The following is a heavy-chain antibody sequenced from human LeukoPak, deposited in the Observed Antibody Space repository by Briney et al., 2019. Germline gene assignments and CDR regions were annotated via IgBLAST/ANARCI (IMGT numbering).Heavy chain of an antibody. V-gene: IGHV3-23*01. D-gene: IGHD6-19*01. CDR3: ASGYTNGPRVDV. CDR1: GFTFSNYA. Sequence: GGSLRLSCAGSGFTFSNYAMNWVRQAPGKGLEWVTAITGSGDSTYYADSVKGRFTISRDNSKNTLYLQMNSLRAEDTAVYYCASGYTNGPRVDVWGQGTTVTVSS. CDR2: ITGSGDST. J-gene: IGHJ6*02.